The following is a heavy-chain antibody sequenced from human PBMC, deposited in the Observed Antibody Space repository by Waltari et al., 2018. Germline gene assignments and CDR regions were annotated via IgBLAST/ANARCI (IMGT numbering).Heavy chain of an antibody. V-gene: IGHV3-74*01. J-gene: IGHJ5*02. CDR2: SNSDGGST. Sequence: EVQLVESGGGLVQPGGSLRLSCAASGFTFSSYWMHWVRQAPGKRLVWVSRSNSDGGSTSYAESVKRRFTISRDNAKNTLYLQMNSLRAEDTAVYYCARVGSGSFAGRGWFDPWGQGTLVTVSS. D-gene: IGHD3-10*01. CDR1: GFTFSSYW. CDR3: ARVGSGSFAGRGWFDP.